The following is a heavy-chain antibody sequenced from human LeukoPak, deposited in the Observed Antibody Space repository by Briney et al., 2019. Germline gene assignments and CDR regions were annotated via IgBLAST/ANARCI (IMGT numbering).Heavy chain of an antibody. CDR3: ARGIREKGFDY. J-gene: IGHJ4*02. CDR1: GFTFSDYS. D-gene: IGHD3-10*01. CDR2: ISSSSHAI. V-gene: IGHV3-21*06. Sequence: GGSLRLSCAASGFTFSDYSMSWVRQAPGKGLEWVSSISSSSHAIFDADSVKGRFNIFRDNAKNSLYLQMNSLGVEDTAVYYCARGIREKGFDYWGQGTLVTVSS.